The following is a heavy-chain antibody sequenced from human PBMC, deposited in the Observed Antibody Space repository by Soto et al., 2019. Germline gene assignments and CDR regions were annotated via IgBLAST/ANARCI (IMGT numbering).Heavy chain of an antibody. CDR2: ISYDGSNK. D-gene: IGHD3-3*01. CDR1: GFKFTSYA. CDR3: ARDTTYYDFWSGYYGYYFDY. J-gene: IGHJ4*02. Sequence: GRSLRLSCPGSGFKFTSYAMHWVRQAPVKGLEWVAVISYDGSNKYYADSVKGRFTISRDNSKNTLYLQMNSLRAEDTAVYYCARDTTYYDFWSGYYGYYFDYWGQGTLVTVSS. V-gene: IGHV3-30-3*01.